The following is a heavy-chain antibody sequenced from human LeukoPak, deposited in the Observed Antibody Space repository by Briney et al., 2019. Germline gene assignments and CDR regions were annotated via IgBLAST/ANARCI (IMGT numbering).Heavy chain of an antibody. CDR2: ISYDGSNK. D-gene: IGHD5-12*01. J-gene: IGHJ4*02. CDR3: AKDRYSGYDSLTDY. CDR1: GFTFSSYA. Sequence: GGSLRLSCAASGFTFSSYAMHWVRQAPGKGLEWVAVISYDGSNKYYADSVKGRFTISRDNSKNTLYLQMNSLRAEDTAVYYCAKDRYSGYDSLTDYWGQGTLVTVSS. V-gene: IGHV3-30-3*01.